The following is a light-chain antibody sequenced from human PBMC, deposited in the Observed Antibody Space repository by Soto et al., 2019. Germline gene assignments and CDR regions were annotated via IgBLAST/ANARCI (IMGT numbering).Light chain of an antibody. CDR3: QTWGTGIWV. CDR1: SGHSSYA. CDR2: LNSDGSH. V-gene: IGLV4-69*01. J-gene: IGLJ3*02. Sequence: QLVLTQSPSASASLGASVKLTCTLSSGHSSYAIAWHQQQPEKGPRYLMNLNSDGSHSKGDGIPDRFSGSSSGAERYLTISSLQSEDEADYYCQTWGTGIWVFGGGTTLTVL.